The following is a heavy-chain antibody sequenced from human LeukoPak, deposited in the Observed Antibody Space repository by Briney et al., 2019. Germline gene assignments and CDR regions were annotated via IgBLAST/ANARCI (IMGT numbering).Heavy chain of an antibody. Sequence: GESLQIFCKGSGYSFTSYWIGWVRRLPGKGREWMGIINPGDSDTRYSPSFEGQVTISADKSMNTAYLQWSSLKASDTAMYYCARRPALRYRDDYWGQGTLVTVSS. V-gene: IGHV5-51*01. J-gene: IGHJ4*02. CDR3: ARRPALRYRDDY. D-gene: IGHD1-26*01. CDR1: GYSFTSYW. CDR2: INPGDSDT.